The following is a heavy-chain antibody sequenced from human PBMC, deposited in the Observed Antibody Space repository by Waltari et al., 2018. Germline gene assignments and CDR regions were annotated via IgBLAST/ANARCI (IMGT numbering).Heavy chain of an antibody. D-gene: IGHD1-1*01. CDR1: GGSFRGYY. CDR3: ARGDGTGKYGY. J-gene: IGHJ4*02. Sequence: QVQLQQWGAGLLKPSETLSLTCAVYGGSFRGYYWSWIRQPPGKGLEWIGKTTDSERTKYNPSLKSRISISVDTSKNQFSLTVFSVTAADAAVYYYARGDGTGKYGYWGQGTRVTVSS. CDR2: TTDSERT. V-gene: IGHV4-34*02.